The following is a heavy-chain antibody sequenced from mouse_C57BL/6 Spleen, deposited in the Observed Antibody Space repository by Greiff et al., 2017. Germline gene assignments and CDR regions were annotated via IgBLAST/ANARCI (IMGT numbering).Heavy chain of an antibody. CDR3: GRGPLIYYDAPLDD. CDR2: IDPNSGGT. D-gene: IGHD2-4*01. J-gene: IGHJ2*01. V-gene: IGHV1-72*01. CDR1: GYTFTSYW. Sequence: QVQLQQPGAELVKPGASVKLSCKASGYTFTSYWMHWVKQRPGRGLEWIGRIDPNSGGTKYNEKFKSKTTLTVDKPSSTAYMQLSSLTSEDSAVYKCGRGPLIYYDAPLDDWGQGTTLTVSS.